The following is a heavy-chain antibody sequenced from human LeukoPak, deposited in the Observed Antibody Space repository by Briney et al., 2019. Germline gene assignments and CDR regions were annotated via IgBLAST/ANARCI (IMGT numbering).Heavy chain of an antibody. CDR2: INSDGSST. CDR1: GFTFSSYS. V-gene: IGHV3-74*01. CDR3: ARDPDYGDLDY. J-gene: IGHJ4*02. D-gene: IGHD4-17*01. Sequence: GGSLRLSCAASGFTFSSYSMDWVRQAPGKGLEWVSRINSDGSSTSYADSVKGRFTISRDNAKNTLYLQMNSLRAEDTAVYYCARDPDYGDLDYWGQGTLVTVSS.